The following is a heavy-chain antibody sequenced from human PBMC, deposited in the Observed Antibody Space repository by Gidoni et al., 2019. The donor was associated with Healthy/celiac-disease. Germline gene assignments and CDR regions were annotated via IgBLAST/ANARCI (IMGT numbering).Heavy chain of an antibody. V-gene: IGHV6-1*01. CDR3: ARGGYCSSTSCRIYYYGMDV. CDR2: TYYRSKWYN. CDR1: GASVSSNSAP. D-gene: IGHD2-2*01. J-gene: IGHJ6*02. Sequence: QLQLPQSCPGLVKPSQTLSLPCAISGASVSSNSAPWNWIRQAPSRGLEWLGRTYYRSKWYNDYAVSVKSRITSNPDTAKNQCALQLNSVTPEDTAVYYCARGGYCSSTSCRIYYYGMDVWGQGTTVTVAS.